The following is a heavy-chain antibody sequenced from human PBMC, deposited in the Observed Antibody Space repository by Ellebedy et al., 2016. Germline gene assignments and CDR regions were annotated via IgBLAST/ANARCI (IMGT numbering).Heavy chain of an antibody. Sequence: ASVKVSCKASGYTFTSYGISWVRQAPGQGLEWMGWISAYNGNTNYAQKLQGRVTMTTDTSASTAYMELRSLRSDDTAVYYCARVLSIAAHPDYYYGMDVWGQGTTVTVSS. V-gene: IGHV1-18*01. CDR1: GYTFTSYG. CDR3: ARVLSIAAHPDYYYGMDV. J-gene: IGHJ6*02. D-gene: IGHD6-6*01. CDR2: ISAYNGNT.